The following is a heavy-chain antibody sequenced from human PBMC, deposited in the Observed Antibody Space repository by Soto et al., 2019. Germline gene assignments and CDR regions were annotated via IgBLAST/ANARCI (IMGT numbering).Heavy chain of an antibody. CDR2: IYYSGST. D-gene: IGHD3-10*01. CDR3: ARRSFGSGSYVEKDFDY. V-gene: IGHV4-39*01. CDR1: GGSISSSSYY. J-gene: IGHJ4*02. Sequence: SETLSLTCTVSGGSISSSSYYWGGIRQPPGKGLEWIGSIYYSGSTYYNPSLKSRVTISVDTSKNQFSLKLSSVTAADTAVYYCARRSFGSGSYVEKDFDYWGQGTLVTVSS.